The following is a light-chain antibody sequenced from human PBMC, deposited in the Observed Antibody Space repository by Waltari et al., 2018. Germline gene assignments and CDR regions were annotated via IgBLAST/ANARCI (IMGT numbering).Light chain of an antibody. CDR3: AVWDDSLGGV. Sequence: QSILTQPPSVSGTPGQRVTSPCSGSNSNIGGNPVNGYQQPPGTAHKILIYNDNQGPSGVPDRFSASKSGTSATLAITGLQSEDEADYYCAVWDDSLGGVFGGGTKLTVL. V-gene: IGLV1-44*01. CDR1: NSNIGGNP. J-gene: IGLJ3*02. CDR2: NDN.